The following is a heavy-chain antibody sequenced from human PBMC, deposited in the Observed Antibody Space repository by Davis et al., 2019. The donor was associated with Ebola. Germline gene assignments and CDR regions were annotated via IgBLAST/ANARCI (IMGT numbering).Heavy chain of an antibody. D-gene: IGHD3-22*01. V-gene: IGHV4-34*01. J-gene: IGHJ5*02. CDR3: AKAPNVVVITNWFDP. CDR1: GGSFSGYY. CDR2: INHSGST. Sequence: MPSETLSLTCAVYGGSFSGYYWSWIRQPPGKGLEWIGEINHSGSTNYNPSLESRVTISVDTSKNQFSLKLSSVTAADTAVYYCAKAPNVVVITNWFDPWGQGTLVTVSS.